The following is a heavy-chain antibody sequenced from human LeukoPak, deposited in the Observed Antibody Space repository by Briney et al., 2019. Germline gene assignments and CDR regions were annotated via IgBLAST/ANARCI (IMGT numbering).Heavy chain of an antibody. Sequence: SPTLSLTCAVSAYSISSGYYWGWIRQPPGKRLEWIGSIYHSGSTYYNPSLKSRVTISVDTSKNQFSLKLSSVTAADTAVYYCARTAAGSPGGFDYWGQGTLVTVSS. CDR3: ARTAAGSPGGFDY. CDR1: AYSISSGYY. D-gene: IGHD6-13*01. J-gene: IGHJ4*02. CDR2: IYHSGST. V-gene: IGHV4-38-2*01.